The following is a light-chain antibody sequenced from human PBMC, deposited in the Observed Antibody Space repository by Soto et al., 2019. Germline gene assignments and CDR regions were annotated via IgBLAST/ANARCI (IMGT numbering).Light chain of an antibody. CDR1: QSVSSY. V-gene: IGKV3-11*01. CDR3: QQRSNWPPYN. J-gene: IGKJ2*01. CDR2: DAS. Sequence: EIVMTQAPATLSVSPGGRGTLPCRASQSVSSYLAWYQQKPGQAPRLLIYDASNRATGIPARFSGSGSGTDFNLTISSLEPEDFAVYYCQQRSNWPPYNFGKGTKVDI.